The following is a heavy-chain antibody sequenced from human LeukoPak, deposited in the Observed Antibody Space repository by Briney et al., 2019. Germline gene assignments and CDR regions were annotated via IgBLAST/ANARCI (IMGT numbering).Heavy chain of an antibody. CDR3: AREVDTAMVTGFDP. CDR2: IIPIFGTA. Sequence: SVKVSCKASGGTFSSYAISWVRQAPGQGPEWMGGIIPIFGTANYAQKFQGRVTITADESTSTAYMELSSLRSEDTAVYYCAREVDTAMVTGFDPWGQGTLVTVSS. D-gene: IGHD5-18*01. CDR1: GGTFSSYA. V-gene: IGHV1-69*01. J-gene: IGHJ5*02.